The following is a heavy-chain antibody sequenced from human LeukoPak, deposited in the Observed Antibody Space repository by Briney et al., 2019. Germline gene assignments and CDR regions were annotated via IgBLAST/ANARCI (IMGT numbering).Heavy chain of an antibody. J-gene: IGHJ4*02. CDR1: GYTFTSYG. CDR2: ISAYNGNT. CDR3: ARSPKELWFGELHDY. D-gene: IGHD3-10*01. Sequence: ASVTVSCKASGYTFTSYGISWVRQAPGQGLEWMGWISAYNGNTNYAQKLQGRVTMTTDTSTSTAYMELRSLRSDDTAVYYCARSPKELWFGELHDYWGQGTLVTVSS. V-gene: IGHV1-18*01.